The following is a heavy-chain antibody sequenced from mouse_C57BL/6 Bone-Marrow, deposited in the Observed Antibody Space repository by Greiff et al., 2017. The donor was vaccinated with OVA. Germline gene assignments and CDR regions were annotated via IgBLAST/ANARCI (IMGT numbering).Heavy chain of an antibody. CDR1: GYTFTSYW. CDR3: ASYYYGPYYAMDY. Sequence: VQLQQPGAELVMPGASVKLSCKASGYTFTSYWMHWVKQRPGQGLEWIGEIDPSDSYTNYNQKFKGKSTLTVDKSSSTAYMQLSSLTSEDSAVYYCASYYYGPYYAMDYWGQGTSVTVSS. J-gene: IGHJ4*01. CDR2: IDPSDSYT. D-gene: IGHD1-1*01. V-gene: IGHV1-69*01.